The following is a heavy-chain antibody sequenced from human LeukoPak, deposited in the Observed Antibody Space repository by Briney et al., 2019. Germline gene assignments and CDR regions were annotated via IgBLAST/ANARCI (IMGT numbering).Heavy chain of an antibody. CDR2: IYYSGST. CDR1: GGSISSYY. V-gene: IGHV4-59*08. J-gene: IGHJ3*02. CDR3: ASNDILTGPDAFDI. Sequence: PSETLSLTCTVSGGSISSYYWSWIRQPPGKGLEWIGYIYYSGSTNYNPSLKSRVTISVDTSKNQFSLKLSSVTAADTAVYYCASNDILTGPDAFDIWGQGTMVTVSS. D-gene: IGHD3-9*01.